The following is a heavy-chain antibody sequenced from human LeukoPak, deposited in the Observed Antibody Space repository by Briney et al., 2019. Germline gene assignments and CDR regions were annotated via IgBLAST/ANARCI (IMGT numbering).Heavy chain of an antibody. J-gene: IGHJ4*02. D-gene: IGHD3-22*01. Sequence: GGSLRLSCAASGFTFSSYGMQWVRQAPGKGLEWVATISYDGSNKYYGDFVKGRFTISRDNSKNTLYLQMNSLRAGDTAVYYCARVYYYDSRGPLDYWGQGTLVTVSS. CDR1: GFTFSSYG. CDR3: ARVYYYDSRGPLDY. V-gene: IGHV3-30*03. CDR2: ISYDGSNK.